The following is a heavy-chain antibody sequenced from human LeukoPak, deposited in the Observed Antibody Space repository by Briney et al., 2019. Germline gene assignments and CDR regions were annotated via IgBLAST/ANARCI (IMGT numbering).Heavy chain of an antibody. Sequence: GGSLRLSCAASGFTFSSYWMSWVRQAPGKGLEWVSVIYEDGTTYYADSVKDRFSISRDKSKNTLYLQMSSLRAEDTAVYYCARAYSSRSPFDCWGQGTLVTVSS. CDR2: IYEDGTT. J-gene: IGHJ4*02. V-gene: IGHV3-66*01. CDR1: GFTFSSYW. D-gene: IGHD6-13*01. CDR3: ARAYSSRSPFDC.